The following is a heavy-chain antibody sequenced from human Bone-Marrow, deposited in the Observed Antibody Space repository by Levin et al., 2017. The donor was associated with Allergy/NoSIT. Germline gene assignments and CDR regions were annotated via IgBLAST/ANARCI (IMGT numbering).Heavy chain of an antibody. D-gene: IGHD3-10*01. CDR1: GFSFGDYW. V-gene: IGHV3-7*01. Sequence: GESLKISCVVSGFSFGDYWMSWVRQSPGKGLERVANIKEDGSEKYYVDSVKGRFTISRDNTKNSLYLQMNSLRAEDTAIYYCAAGSGSHWGQGTTVNVSS. CDR3: AAGSGSH. CDR2: IKEDGSEK. J-gene: IGHJ6*02.